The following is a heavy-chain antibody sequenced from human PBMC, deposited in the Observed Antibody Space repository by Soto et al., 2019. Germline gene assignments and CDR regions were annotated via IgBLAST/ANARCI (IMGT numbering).Heavy chain of an antibody. CDR3: ARDKITALFAY. CDR1: DGNIRNYS. Sequence: SETKPLTNSVSDGNIRNYSGRWIRQHPGKGLEWIGYIYYSGSTNYNPSLKSRVTISVDTSKNQFSLKLTSVTAADTAVYYCARDKITALFAYWGKGTLDTVSS. D-gene: IGHD3-10*01. V-gene: IGHV4-59*12. J-gene: IGHJ4*02. CDR2: IYYSGST.